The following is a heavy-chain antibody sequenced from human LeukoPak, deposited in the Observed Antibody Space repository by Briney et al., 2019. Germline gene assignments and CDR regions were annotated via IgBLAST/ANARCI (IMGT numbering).Heavy chain of an antibody. V-gene: IGHV4-39*01. CDR3: ARLAPAHNWFDP. CDR1: GGSISSSSYY. Sequence: PSETLSLTCTVSGGSISSSSYYWGWIRPPPGKGPEWIGSIYYSGSTYYNPSLKSRVTISVDTSKNQFSLKLSSVTAADTAVYYCARLAPAHNWFDPWGQGTLVTVSS. J-gene: IGHJ5*02. CDR2: IYYSGST.